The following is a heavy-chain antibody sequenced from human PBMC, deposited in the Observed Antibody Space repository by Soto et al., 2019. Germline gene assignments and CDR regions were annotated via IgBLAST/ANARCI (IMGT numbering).Heavy chain of an antibody. D-gene: IGHD3-22*01. CDR3: ARLRNEIGAAYYDSSGYPQGWFDP. CDR2: FNHSGST. J-gene: IGHJ5*02. Sequence: AETLSLTFTISGNSISSGFYYWSWIRQNPGKGLEWIVHFNHSGSTNYNPSLKSRVTISVDTSKNQFSLKLSSVTAADTAVYYCARLRNEIGAAYYDSSGYPQGWFDPWGQGTLVTVSS. V-gene: IGHV4-39*07. CDR1: GNSISSGFYY.